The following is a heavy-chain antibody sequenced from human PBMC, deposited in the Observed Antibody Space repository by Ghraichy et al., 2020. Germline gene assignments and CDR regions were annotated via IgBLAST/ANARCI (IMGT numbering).Heavy chain of an antibody. J-gene: IGHJ4*02. D-gene: IGHD1-26*01. Sequence: ASVKVSCKTSTSGYTFNAYAMHWVRQAPGQRLEWMGWINAGDGDTKYSQKFQGRVTFTRDTSASTAYMELTNLRSEDTAVYYCAKGLWIVGTTIPDYWSQGTLVTVPS. V-gene: IGHV1-3*01. CDR1: GYTFNAYA. CDR2: INAGDGDT. CDR3: AKGLWIVGTTIPDY.